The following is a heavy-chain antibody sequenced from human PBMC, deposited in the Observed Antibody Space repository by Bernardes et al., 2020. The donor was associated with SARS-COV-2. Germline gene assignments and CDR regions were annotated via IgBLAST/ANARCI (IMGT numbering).Heavy chain of an antibody. CDR2: ISAYNGRT. CDR3: ARDRAYSGYED. V-gene: IGHV1-18*01. CDR1: GYTFTTFG. D-gene: IGHD5-12*01. J-gene: IGHJ4*02. Sequence: ASGKVSCKGSGYTFTTFGISWVRHTAGQGLEWMGWISAYNGRTDYAPKFQGRVTITTDTSTSTAYMELRSLRSDDTALYYCARDRAYSGYEDWGQGTLVTVSS.